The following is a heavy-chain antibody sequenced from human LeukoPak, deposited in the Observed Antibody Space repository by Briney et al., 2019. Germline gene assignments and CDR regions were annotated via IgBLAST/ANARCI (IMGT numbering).Heavy chain of an antibody. CDR3: ARDVEWLVLWDY. Sequence: KPSETLSLTCTVSGDSISSSSSYWGWIRQAPGKGLEWVSYISSSGSTIYYADSVKGRFTISRDNAKNSLYLQMNSLRAEDTAVYYCARDVEWLVLWDYWGQGTLVTVSS. J-gene: IGHJ4*02. D-gene: IGHD6-19*01. CDR2: ISSSGSTI. CDR1: GDSISSSSSY. V-gene: IGHV3-11*01.